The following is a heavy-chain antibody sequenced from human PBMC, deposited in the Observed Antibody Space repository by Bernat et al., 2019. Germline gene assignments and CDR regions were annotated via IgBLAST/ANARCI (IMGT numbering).Heavy chain of an antibody. J-gene: IGHJ2*01. V-gene: IGHV3-7*04. D-gene: IGHD3-22*01. CDR3: ARVLYYYDSSGYYAVSWYFDL. CDR2: IKQDGSEK. CDR1: GFTFSSYW. Sequence: VQVVESGGGLVQPGGSLRLSCAASGFTFSSYWMSWVRQAPGKGLEWVANIKQDGSEKYYVDSVKGRFTISRDNAKNSLYLQMNSLRAEDTAVYYCARVLYYYDSSGYYAVSWYFDLWGRGTLVTVSS.